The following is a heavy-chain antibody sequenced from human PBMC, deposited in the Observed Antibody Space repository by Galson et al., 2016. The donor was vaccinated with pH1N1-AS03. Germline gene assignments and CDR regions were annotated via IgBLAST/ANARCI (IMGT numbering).Heavy chain of an antibody. Sequence: SLRLSCAASGFTFSKTGMNWVRQAPGKGLEYVSAISGNGFSTYYANSVKDRFTVSRDNTKNTLYLQMGSLRVEDMAVYYCARGPVSYANYWFPPPDYWGQGTLVTVSS. V-gene: IGHV3-64*01. D-gene: IGHD4/OR15-4a*01. CDR1: GFTFSKTG. CDR2: ISGNGFST. J-gene: IGHJ4*02. CDR3: ARGPVSYANYWFPPPDY.